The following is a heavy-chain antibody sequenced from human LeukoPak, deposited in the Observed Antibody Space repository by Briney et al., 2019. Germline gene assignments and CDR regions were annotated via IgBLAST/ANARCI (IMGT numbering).Heavy chain of an antibody. CDR3: ASVVPAAIVSRYFDL. CDR1: GGSVSSGSYY. D-gene: IGHD2-2*02. Sequence: SETLSLTCTVSGGSVSSGSYYWSWIRQHPGKGLEWIGYIYYSGSTYYNPSLKSRVTISVDTSKNQFSLKLSSVTAADTAVYYCASVVPAAIVSRYFDLWGRGTLVTVSS. V-gene: IGHV4-30-4*08. J-gene: IGHJ2*01. CDR2: IYYSGST.